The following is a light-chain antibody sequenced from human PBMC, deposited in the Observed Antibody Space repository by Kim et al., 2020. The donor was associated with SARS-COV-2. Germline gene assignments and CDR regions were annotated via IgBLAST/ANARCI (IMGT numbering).Light chain of an antibody. V-gene: IGKV1-39*01. CDR2: AAS. Sequence: IQMTQSPSSLSASVGDRVTITCRASQSVHNYLHWYQQKPGKAPKLLIFAASGLQSGVPSRFSGSGSGIDFTLTINSLQPEDFASYYCQQTYDGSTTLGGGTKVDIK. CDR1: QSVHNY. CDR3: QQTYDGSTT. J-gene: IGKJ4*01.